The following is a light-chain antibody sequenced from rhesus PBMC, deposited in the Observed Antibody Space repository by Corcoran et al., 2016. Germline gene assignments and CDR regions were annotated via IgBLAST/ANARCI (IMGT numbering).Light chain of an antibody. V-gene: IGKV1-74*01. CDR2: KAS. CDR1: ENVNKY. J-gene: IGKJ1*01. Sequence: DIQMTQSPSSLSASVGDRVTITCRASENVNKYLDWYQQKPGKAPKLLIYKASTFNFGVPSRFSGSGSGTDYTFTISSLQSEDVATYYCQHGYGAQWTFGQGTKVEIK. CDR3: QHGYGAQWT.